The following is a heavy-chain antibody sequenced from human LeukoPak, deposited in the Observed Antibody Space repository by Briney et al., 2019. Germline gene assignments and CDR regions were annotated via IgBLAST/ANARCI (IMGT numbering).Heavy chain of an antibody. V-gene: IGHV1-2*02. CDR2: INPNSGGT. Sequence: ASVKVSCKASGYTFTGYYMHWVRQAPGQGLEWMGWINPNSGGTNYAQKFQGRVTMTRGTSISTAYMELSRLRSDDTAVYHCARDQKLRFFERLPAPFHAWGQGTLVTVSS. CDR3: ARDQKLRFFERLPAPFHA. J-gene: IGHJ5*02. CDR1: GYTFTGYY. D-gene: IGHD3-3*01.